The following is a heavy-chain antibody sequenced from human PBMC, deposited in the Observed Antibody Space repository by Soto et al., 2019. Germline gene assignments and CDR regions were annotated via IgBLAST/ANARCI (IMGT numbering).Heavy chain of an antibody. D-gene: IGHD6-25*01. CDR3: ARDDRTAGHGSYAYFDY. CDR2: ISAYNGNT. Sequence: QVQLVQTGAEVKKPGASVKVSCKASGYTFANYGISWVRRAPGQGLEWMAWISAYNGNTNHAQKLQGRVTLTTDTSTSTAYFELSSLRSDDTAGYYCARDDRTAGHGSYAYFDYWGQGTLVTVSS. V-gene: IGHV1-18*01. J-gene: IGHJ4*02. CDR1: GYTFANYG.